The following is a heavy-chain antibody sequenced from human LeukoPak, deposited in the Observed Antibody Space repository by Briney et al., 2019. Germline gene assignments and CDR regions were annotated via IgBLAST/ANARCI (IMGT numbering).Heavy chain of an antibody. J-gene: IGHJ4*02. CDR2: IYYSGST. CDR1: GGSISSSSYY. Sequence: SSETLSLTCTVSGGSISSSSYYWGWIRQPPGKGLEWIVSIYYSGSTYYNPSLKSRVTISVDTSKNQFSLKLSSVTAADTAVYYCARHHCSGGSCDWDYWGQGTLVTVSS. CDR3: ARHHCSGGSCDWDY. V-gene: IGHV4-39*01. D-gene: IGHD2-15*01.